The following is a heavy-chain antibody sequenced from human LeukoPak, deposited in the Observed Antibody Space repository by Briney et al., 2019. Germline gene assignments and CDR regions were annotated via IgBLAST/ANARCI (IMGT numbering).Heavy chain of an antibody. Sequence: SVKVSCKXSGGTFSSYAISWVRQAPGQGLEWMGRIIPIFGTANYAQKFQGRVTITTDESTSTAYMELSSLRSEDTAVYYCARSSEIEVVTLEYFQHWGQGTLVTVSS. V-gene: IGHV1-69*05. D-gene: IGHD3-22*01. CDR1: GGTFSSYA. J-gene: IGHJ1*01. CDR3: ARSSEIEVVTLEYFQH. CDR2: IIPIFGTA.